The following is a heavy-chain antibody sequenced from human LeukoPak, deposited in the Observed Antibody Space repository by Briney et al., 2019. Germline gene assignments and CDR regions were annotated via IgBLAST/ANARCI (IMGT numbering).Heavy chain of an antibody. CDR1: GYSISSGYY. J-gene: IGHJ4*02. V-gene: IGHV4-38-2*01. CDR3: ARHVYGRHQLQAYYFDY. D-gene: IGHD2-2*01. CDR2: MYNSGST. Sequence: PSETLSLTCDVSGYSISSGYYWGWIRQSPGKGLEWIASMYNSGSTYFKSSLKSRVTISLDTPKNQFSLTLNSVTAADTAVYYCARHVYGRHQLQAYYFDYWGQGILVTVSS.